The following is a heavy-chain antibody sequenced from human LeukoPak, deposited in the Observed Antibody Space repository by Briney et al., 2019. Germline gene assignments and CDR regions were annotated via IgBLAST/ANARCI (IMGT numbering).Heavy chain of an antibody. Sequence: SETLSLTCTVSGGSIDDVNHYWGWIRQPPGKGLQWVASIYRANTFYSPSLKSRLTISVDTSKNQFSLKLSSVTAADTAVYYCARGGSPDYWGQGTLVTVSS. CDR2: IYRANT. CDR1: GGSIDDVNHY. V-gene: IGHV4-39*07. J-gene: IGHJ4*02. CDR3: ARGGSPDY.